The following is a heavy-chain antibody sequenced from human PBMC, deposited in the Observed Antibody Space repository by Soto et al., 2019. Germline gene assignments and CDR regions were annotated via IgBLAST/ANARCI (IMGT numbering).Heavy chain of an antibody. J-gene: IGHJ6*02. V-gene: IGHV3-30*03. CDR2: ISYDGSNK. D-gene: IGHD5-12*01. Sequence: QVQLVESGGGVVQPGRSLRLSCAASGFTFSSYGMHWVRQAPGKGLEWVAVISYDGSNKYYADSVKGRFTSSRDNYKNMQYLQLNSLRAADYAVYYCSTPSGYPQDDYYYGMDVWGQGTTVTVSS. CDR1: GFTFSSYG. CDR3: STPSGYPQDDYYYGMDV.